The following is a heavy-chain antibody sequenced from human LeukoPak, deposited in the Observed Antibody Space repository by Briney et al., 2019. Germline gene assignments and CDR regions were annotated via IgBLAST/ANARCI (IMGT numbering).Heavy chain of an antibody. CDR1: GGSISSGSYY. J-gene: IGHJ6*03. Sequence: SQTLSLTCTVSGGSISSGSYYWRWIRQPAGKGRGWIVRIYTSGSNNYNPSLKSRVTISVDTSKNQFSLKLSSVTAADTAVYYCARDFDFGVANHLYYYIDVWGKRTTVTVSS. V-gene: IGHV4-61*02. CDR2: IYTSGSN. D-gene: IGHD3-3*01. CDR3: ARDFDFGVANHLYYYIDV.